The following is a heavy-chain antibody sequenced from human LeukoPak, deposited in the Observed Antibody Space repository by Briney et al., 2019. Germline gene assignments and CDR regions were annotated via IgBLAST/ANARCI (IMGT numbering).Heavy chain of an antibody. CDR3: AKLHYYDSSGSLNYFDY. V-gene: IGHV3-23*01. CDR2: ISGSGSST. D-gene: IGHD3-22*01. J-gene: IGHJ4*02. CDR1: GFTFSSYA. Sequence: GGSLRLSCAASGFTFSSYAMRWVRQAPGKGLEWVSAISGSGSSTYYADSVKGRFTISRDNSKNTLYLQMNSLRAEDTAVYYCAKLHYYDSSGSLNYFDYWGQGALVTVSS.